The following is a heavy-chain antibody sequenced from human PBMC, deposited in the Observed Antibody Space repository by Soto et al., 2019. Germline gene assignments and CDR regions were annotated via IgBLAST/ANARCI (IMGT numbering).Heavy chain of an antibody. CDR3: AKDHGWNDDENVI. V-gene: IGHV3-23*01. CDR1: GFTFSSYA. D-gene: IGHD1-1*01. Sequence: GGSLRLSCAASGFTFSSYAMSWVRQAPGKGLEWVSAISGSGGSTYYADSVKGRFTISRDNSKKTLYLQMNSLRAEDTAVYYCAKDHGWNDDENVIWGQGTLVTVSS. CDR2: ISGSGGST. J-gene: IGHJ4*02.